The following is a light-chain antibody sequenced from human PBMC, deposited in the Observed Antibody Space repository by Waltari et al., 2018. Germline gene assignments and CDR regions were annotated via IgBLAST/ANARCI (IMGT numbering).Light chain of an antibody. J-gene: IGLJ1*01. CDR3: SSYAGSNNLV. CDR2: EVS. V-gene: IGLV2-8*01. CDR1: SSDIGGYKY. Sequence: QSALTQPPPASGSPGQSVTLSCTGTSSDIGGYKYVSWYRQHPGKGPKLLIYEVSKRPSGVPNRFSGSKSGNTASLTVSGLQAEDEADYYCSSYAGSNNLVFGTGTKVTVL.